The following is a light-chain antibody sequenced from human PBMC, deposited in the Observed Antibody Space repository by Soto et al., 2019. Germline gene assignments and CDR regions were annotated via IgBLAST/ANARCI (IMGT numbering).Light chain of an antibody. CDR1: QSISSY. J-gene: IGKJ2*01. Sequence: DIQLTQSPSSLSASVGDRVTITCRASQSISSYLNWYQQKPGKAPKLLIYAASSLQSGVPSRFSGSGSGTDFTRTISSLQPEDFATYYCQDSYSTPRTFGQGTKLEIK. CDR3: QDSYSTPRT. V-gene: IGKV1-39*01. CDR2: AAS.